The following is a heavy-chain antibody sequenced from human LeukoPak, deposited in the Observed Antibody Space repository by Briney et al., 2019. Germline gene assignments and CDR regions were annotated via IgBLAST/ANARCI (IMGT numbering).Heavy chain of an antibody. J-gene: IGHJ4*02. CDR2: ISGSGSTI. V-gene: IGHV3-48*03. CDR1: GFTFSSYE. Sequence: GGSLRLSCAAFGFTFSSYEMNWVRQAPGKGLEWVSYISGSGSTIHYADSLKGRFTISRDNAKNSLYLQMNSLRAEDTAVYYCARDSTLSVWSGWYFDYWGQGSLVTVSS. CDR3: ARDSTLSVWSGWYFDY. D-gene: IGHD3-3*01.